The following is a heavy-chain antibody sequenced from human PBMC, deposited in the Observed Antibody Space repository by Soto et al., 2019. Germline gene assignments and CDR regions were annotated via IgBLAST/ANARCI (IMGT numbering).Heavy chain of an antibody. CDR3: ARSQGSSTSLEIYYYYYYGMDV. V-gene: IGHV1-69*01. D-gene: IGHD2-2*01. Sequence: QVQLVQSGAEVKKPGSSVKVSCKASGGTFSSYAISWVRQAPGQGLEWMGGIIPISDTTKYAQKFPGRVTITTDESTSTAYKELSSLKSEDTAVYYCARSQGSSTSLEIYYYYYYGMDVWGQGTTVTVSS. CDR1: GGTFSSYA. J-gene: IGHJ6*02. CDR2: IIPISDTT.